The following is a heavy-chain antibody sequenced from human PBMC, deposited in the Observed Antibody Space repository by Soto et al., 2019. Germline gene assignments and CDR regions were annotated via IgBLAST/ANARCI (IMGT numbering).Heavy chain of an antibody. CDR2: IYPGDSDT. Sequence: PGEAVKISCMASGYSFTSYWIGWVRQMPGKGLAWMGMIYPGDSDTRYSPSFQGQVTISADKSICTAYLQWSSLKASDPVMYCRASRHHSYAMDVWGQGTTVTLSS. J-gene: IGHJ6*02. CDR3: ASRHHSYAMDV. CDR1: GYSFTSYW. V-gene: IGHV5-51*01.